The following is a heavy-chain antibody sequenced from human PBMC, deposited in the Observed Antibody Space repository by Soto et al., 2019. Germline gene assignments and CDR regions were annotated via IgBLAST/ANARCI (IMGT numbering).Heavy chain of an antibody. CDR1: GFTLYSG. Sequence: LRLSFAASGFTLYSGMTWGRQAPGKGLEWISTIDYSGANTHYADSVKGRFTISRDKSRNTVALQMSNLRAEDTALYYCVSWVSAHFDNWGQGIMLTVSS. J-gene: IGHJ4*02. CDR3: VSWVSAHFDN. CDR2: IDYSGANT. D-gene: IGHD2-8*01. V-gene: IGHV3-23*01.